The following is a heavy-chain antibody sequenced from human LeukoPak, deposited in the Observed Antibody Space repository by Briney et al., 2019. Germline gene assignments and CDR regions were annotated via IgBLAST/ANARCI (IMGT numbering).Heavy chain of an antibody. V-gene: IGHV4-34*01. Sequence: SETLSLTCAVYGGSFSGYYWSWIRQPPGKGLEWIGEINHSGSTNYNPSLKSRVTMSVDTSKNQFSLSLSSVTAADTAVYYCARDRERAWDYWGQGTLVTVSS. D-gene: IGHD1-26*01. CDR1: GGSFSGYY. CDR3: ARDRERAWDY. J-gene: IGHJ4*02. CDR2: INHSGST.